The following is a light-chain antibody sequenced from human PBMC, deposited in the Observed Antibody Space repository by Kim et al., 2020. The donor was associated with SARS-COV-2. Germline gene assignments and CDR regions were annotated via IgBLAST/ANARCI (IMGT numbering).Light chain of an antibody. CDR2: AAS. V-gene: IGKV1-8*01. J-gene: IGKJ1*01. CDR1: QGVSSY. Sequence: SASTGDRVTITCRASQGVSSYLAWHQQKPGKAPKLLIYAASTLQSGVPSRFSCSGSGTDFTLTINCLQSEDFATYYCQQYYSYPPTFGQGTKVEI. CDR3: QQYYSYPPT.